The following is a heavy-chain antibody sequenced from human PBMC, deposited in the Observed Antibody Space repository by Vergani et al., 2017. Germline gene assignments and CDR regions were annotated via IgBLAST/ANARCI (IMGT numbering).Heavy chain of an antibody. CDR1: GDSVISTDYH. Sequence: QVQLQESGPGLVKPSETLSLTCTVPGDSVISTDYHWGWIRQPPGKGLEWVGSMAYSGSTSYNPSLESRISISFETPKNQFSLRLTSVTAADTAVYYCASKRGACRAAYCHSYDFWGPGTLVGVSS. J-gene: IGHJ4*02. CDR3: ASKRGACRAAYCHSYDF. D-gene: IGHD2-15*01. V-gene: IGHV4-39*01. CDR2: MAYSGST.